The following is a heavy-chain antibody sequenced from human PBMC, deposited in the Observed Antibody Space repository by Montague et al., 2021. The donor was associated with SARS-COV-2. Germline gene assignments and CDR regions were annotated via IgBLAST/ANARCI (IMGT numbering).Heavy chain of an antibody. Sequence: SETLSLTCSILGSWNTGAYWKSTRLNPSHQMMSYGVFSHEKNTRYNPSLKSSVTISIDTSNKQFSLRLSSVTAAATAVSYYAGGGVHYCGGDCWNYYDMDVWGQGTTVTVSS. D-gene: IGHD2-21*02. CDR1: GSWNTGAY. V-gene: IGHV4-34*01. CDR2: FSHEKNT. CDR3: AGGGVHYCGGDCWNYYDMDV. J-gene: IGHJ6*02.